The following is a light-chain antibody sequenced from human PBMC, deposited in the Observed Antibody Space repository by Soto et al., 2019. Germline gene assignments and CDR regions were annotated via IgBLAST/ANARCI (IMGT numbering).Light chain of an antibody. Sequence: EILLTQSPDTLSLSPGERATLSCRASQSVGSSLAWYQQKPGQTPRLLIYDASNRATGIPARFSGSGSGTDFTLTISSLEPEDFAVYYCQQRTNWPITFGQGTRLEIK. CDR1: QSVGSS. J-gene: IGKJ5*01. V-gene: IGKV3-11*01. CDR2: DAS. CDR3: QQRTNWPIT.